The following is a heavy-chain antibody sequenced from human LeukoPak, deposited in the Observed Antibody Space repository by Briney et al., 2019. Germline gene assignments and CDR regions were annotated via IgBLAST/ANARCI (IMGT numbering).Heavy chain of an antibody. Sequence: SQTLSLTCTVSGGSFSSGGYYWTWIARHPGKGLGWVGYIYYSGSTYYNPSLKSRVTISVDTSKNQFSLKLSSVTAADTAVYYCAREVIWFGEGRFDYWGQGTLVTVSS. D-gene: IGHD3-10*01. V-gene: IGHV4-31*03. J-gene: IGHJ4*02. CDR1: GGSFSSGGYY. CDR2: IYYSGST. CDR3: AREVIWFGEGRFDY.